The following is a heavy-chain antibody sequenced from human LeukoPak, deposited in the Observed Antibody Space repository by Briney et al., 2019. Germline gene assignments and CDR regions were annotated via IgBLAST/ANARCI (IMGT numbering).Heavy chain of an antibody. CDR3: ARGGSYRYYYFDY. J-gene: IGHJ4*02. CDR1: GGTFSSYA. V-gene: IGHV1-69*05. Sequence: SVEVSCKASGGTFSSYAISWVRQAPGQGLEWMGGIIPIFGTANYAQKFQGRVTITTDASTSTAYMELSSLRSEDTAVYYCARGGSYRYYYFDYWGQGTLVTVSS. D-gene: IGHD3-16*02. CDR2: IIPIFGTA.